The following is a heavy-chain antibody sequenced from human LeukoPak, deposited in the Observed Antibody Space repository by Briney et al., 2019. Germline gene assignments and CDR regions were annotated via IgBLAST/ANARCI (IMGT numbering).Heavy chain of an antibody. Sequence: ASVKVSCKASGYTFTSYYMHWVRQAPGQGLEWMGIINPSGGSTSYAQKFQGRVTMTRDMSTSTVYMELSSLRSEDTAVYYCASLDLYNYYMDVWGKGTTVTVSS. V-gene: IGHV1-46*01. J-gene: IGHJ6*03. CDR1: GYTFTSYY. D-gene: IGHD3-3*01. CDR3: ASLDLYNYYMDV. CDR2: INPSGGST.